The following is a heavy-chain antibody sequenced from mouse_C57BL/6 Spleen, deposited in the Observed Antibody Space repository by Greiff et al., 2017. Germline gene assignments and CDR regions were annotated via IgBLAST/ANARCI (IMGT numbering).Heavy chain of an antibody. D-gene: IGHD2-1*01. CDR2: IYPGDGDT. Sequence: QVQLQQSGPELVKPGASVKISCKASGYAFSSSWMNWVKQRPGKGLEWIGRIYPGDGDTNYNGKFKGKATLTADKSPSTAYMQLISLTSEDSAVYFCAILYPFDYWGQGTTLTVSS. V-gene: IGHV1-82*01. J-gene: IGHJ2*01. CDR3: AILYPFDY. CDR1: GYAFSSSW.